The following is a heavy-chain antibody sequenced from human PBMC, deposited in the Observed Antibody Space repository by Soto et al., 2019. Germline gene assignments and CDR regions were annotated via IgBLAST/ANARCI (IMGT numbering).Heavy chain of an antibody. D-gene: IGHD2-8*02. J-gene: IGHJ6*02. V-gene: IGHV1-69*13. CDR3: ATSVGIAPTGEDGMDV. CDR1: GGTFRFYG. Sequence: SVKVSCKASGGTFRFYGFSWVRQARGQGPEWIGGIIPILTTPNYAPKFQDRVTIVADESTTTVYMELSSLRFDDTVVYYCATSVGIAPTGEDGMDVWGQGTSVTVSS. CDR2: IIPILTTP.